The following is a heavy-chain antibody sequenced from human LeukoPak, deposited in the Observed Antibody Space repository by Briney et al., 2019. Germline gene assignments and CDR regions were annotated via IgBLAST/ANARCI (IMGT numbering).Heavy chain of an antibody. CDR1: GFTFSSYG. D-gene: IGHD5-18*01. CDR3: AKEFDQLWLLYFDF. CDR2: IWYDGSNK. J-gene: IGHJ4*02. V-gene: IGHV3-33*06. Sequence: SGRSLRLSCAASGFTFSSYGMHWVRQAPGKGLEWVAVIWYDGSNKYYADSVKGRFTISRDNSKNTLYPQMNSLRAEDTAVYYCAKEFDQLWLLYFDFWGQGTLVTVSS.